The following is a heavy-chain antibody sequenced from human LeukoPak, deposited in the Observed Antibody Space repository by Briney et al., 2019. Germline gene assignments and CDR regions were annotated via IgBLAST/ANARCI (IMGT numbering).Heavy chain of an antibody. Sequence: PGGSLRLSCAASGRTFSSYSMNWVRQAPGRGLEWVSSIGSSGSYIYYADSVKGRFTISRDNAKNSLYLQMNSLRAEDTAVYYCARGSGDSSGYYVPSFDYWGQGTLVTVSS. CDR3: ARGSGDSSGYYVPSFDY. D-gene: IGHD3-22*01. CDR1: GRTFSSYS. CDR2: IGSSGSYI. J-gene: IGHJ4*02. V-gene: IGHV3-21*01.